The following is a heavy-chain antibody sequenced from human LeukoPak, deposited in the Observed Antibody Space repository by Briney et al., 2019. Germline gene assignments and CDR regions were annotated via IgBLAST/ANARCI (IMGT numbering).Heavy chain of an antibody. J-gene: IGHJ4*02. CDR2: INSHGSTT. D-gene: IGHD5-18*01. V-gene: IGHV3-74*01. Sequence: PGGSLRLSCAASGFTFSSYWMHWVRQPPGKGLVWVSCINSHGSTTSYADSVKGRFTISRDNAKNTVYLQLNSLRAEDTAVYYCARGGAYSYGYVGYRGQGTLVTVSS. CDR1: GFTFSSYW. CDR3: ARGGAYSYGYVGY.